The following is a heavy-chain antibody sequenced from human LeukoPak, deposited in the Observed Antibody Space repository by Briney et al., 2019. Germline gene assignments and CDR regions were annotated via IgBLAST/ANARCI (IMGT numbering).Heavy chain of an antibody. D-gene: IGHD4-11*01. CDR1: GGSISSSNW. J-gene: IGHJ6*03. V-gene: IGHV4-4*02. CDR2: IYHSGST. Sequence: PSGTLSLTCAVSGGSISSSNWWSWVRQPPGKGLEWIGEIYHSGSTNYNPSLKSRVTISVDKSKNQFSLKLSSVTAADTAVYYCARTTVTWARDCYYYMDVWGKGTTVTVSS. CDR3: ARTTVTWARDCYYYMDV.